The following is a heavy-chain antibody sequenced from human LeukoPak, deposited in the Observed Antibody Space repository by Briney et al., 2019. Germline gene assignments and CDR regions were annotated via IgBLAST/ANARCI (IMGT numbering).Heavy chain of an antibody. V-gene: IGHV4-59*01. CDR3: ARGTYGSSWQLEHFDY. CDR2: IYYSGST. J-gene: IGHJ4*02. Sequence: PSETLSLTCTVSGGSISSYYWSWIRQPPGKGLEWIGCIYYSGSTNYNPSLKSRVTISVDTSKNQFSLKLSSLTAADTAVYYCARGTYGSSWQLEHFDYWGQGTLVTVSS. CDR1: GGSISSYY. D-gene: IGHD6-13*01.